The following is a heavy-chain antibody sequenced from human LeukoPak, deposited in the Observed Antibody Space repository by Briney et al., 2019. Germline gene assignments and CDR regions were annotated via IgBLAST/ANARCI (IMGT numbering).Heavy chain of an antibody. V-gene: IGHV1-69*06. CDR2: IIPIFGTA. J-gene: IGHJ4*02. CDR1: GGTFSSYA. CDR3: ARCTTGTTHIDY. Sequence: SVKVSCKASGGTFSSYAISWVRQAPGQGLEWMGGIIPIFGTANYAQKFQGRVTITADKSTSTAYMELSSLRSDDTAVYYCARCTTGTTHIDYWGQGTLVTVSS. D-gene: IGHD1-1*01.